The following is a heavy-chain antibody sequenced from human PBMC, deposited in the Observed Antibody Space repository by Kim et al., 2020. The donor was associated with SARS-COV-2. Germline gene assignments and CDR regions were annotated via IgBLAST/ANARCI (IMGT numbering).Heavy chain of an antibody. CDR1: GYTFTDYY. CDR3: ARGRDGDGNWGVGY. Sequence: ASVKVSCKASGYTFTDYYMHWVRQAPGQGLEWMGWINPNTSDTNYGEKFQGRVSMTRDTSISTAFMELTRLRSDDTAVYYCARGRDGDGNWGVGYWGQGTLVTVSS. CDR2: INPNTSDT. V-gene: IGHV1-2*02. J-gene: IGHJ4*02. D-gene: IGHD7-27*01.